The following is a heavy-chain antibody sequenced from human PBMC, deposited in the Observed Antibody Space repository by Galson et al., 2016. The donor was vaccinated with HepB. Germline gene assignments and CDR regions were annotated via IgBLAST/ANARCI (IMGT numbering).Heavy chain of an antibody. CDR1: GFTFSDYY. Sequence: SLRLSCAASGFTFSDYYMNWIRQAPGKGLEWVSHISSRSSTMYYADSVKGRFTISRDNAKNSLFLQMNSLRAEDTAVYYCVRGGDTVIGAAFDVWGQGTMVTVSS. D-gene: IGHD5-18*01. V-gene: IGHV3-11*04. CDR2: ISSRSSTM. CDR3: VRGGDTVIGAAFDV. J-gene: IGHJ3*01.